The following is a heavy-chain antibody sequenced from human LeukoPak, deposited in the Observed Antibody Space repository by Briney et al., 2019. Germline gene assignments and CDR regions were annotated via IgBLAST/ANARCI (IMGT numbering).Heavy chain of an antibody. CDR2: ISSSSTNI. CDR3: ARDDTAVAGTELDF. V-gene: IGHV3-21*01. Sequence: GGSLRLSCAASGFTFSNYNMNWVRQAPGKGLEWVSYISSSSTNIYYTDSVKGRFTISRDNAKNSLYLQMNSLRAEDTAVYYCARDDTAVAGTELDFWGQGTLVTVSS. CDR1: GFTFSNYN. J-gene: IGHJ4*02. D-gene: IGHD6-19*01.